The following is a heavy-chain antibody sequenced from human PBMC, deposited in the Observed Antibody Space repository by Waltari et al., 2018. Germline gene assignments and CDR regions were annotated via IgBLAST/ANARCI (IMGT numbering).Heavy chain of an antibody. J-gene: IGHJ5*02. Sequence: QVQLVESGGGVVQPGRSLRLPCAASGFTFSSHAMHWVRQAPGKGLEWVAVISYDGSNKYYADSVKGRFTISRDNSKNTLYLQMNSLRAEDTAVYYCARGSIAAPNHWGQGTLVTVSS. CDR2: ISYDGSNK. CDR3: ARGSIAAPNH. CDR1: GFTFSSHA. D-gene: IGHD6-6*01. V-gene: IGHV3-30-3*01.